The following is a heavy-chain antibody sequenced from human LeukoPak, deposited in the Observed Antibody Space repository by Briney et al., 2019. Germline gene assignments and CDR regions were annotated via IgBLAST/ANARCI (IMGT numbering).Heavy chain of an antibody. J-gene: IGHJ6*03. CDR1: GFTFTDYW. D-gene: IGHD3-3*01. V-gene: IGHV3-74*01. Sequence: GGSLRLSCAVSGFTFTDYWMNWVRQAPGKGLVWVSRINSDGSSTSYADSVKGRFTISRDNAKNTLYLQMNSLRTEDTAAYYFPRFFAPPRKPYYVFWSVYYNPYYSYYWDVGGKGPRVTVSS. CDR2: INSDGSST. CDR3: PRFFAPPRKPYYVFWSVYYNPYYSYYWDV.